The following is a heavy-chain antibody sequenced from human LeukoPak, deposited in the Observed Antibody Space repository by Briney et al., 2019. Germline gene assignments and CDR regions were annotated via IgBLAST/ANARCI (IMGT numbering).Heavy chain of an antibody. CDR1: GGSFSGYY. CDR2: INHSGST. CDR3: ARRHKVGAGDALDI. D-gene: IGHD3-10*01. V-gene: IGHV4-34*01. J-gene: IGHJ3*02. Sequence: PSETLSLTCAVYGGSFSGYYWSWIRQPPGKGLEWIGEINHSGSTNYNPSLKSRVTISVDTSKNQFSLKLTSVTAADTAVYYCARRHKVGAGDALDIWGQGTMVTVSS.